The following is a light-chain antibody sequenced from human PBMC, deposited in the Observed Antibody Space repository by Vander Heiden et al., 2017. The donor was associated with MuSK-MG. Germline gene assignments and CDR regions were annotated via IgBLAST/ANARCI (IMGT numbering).Light chain of an antibody. Sequence: QSVLTQPPSVSGAPGQRVTISCTGSSSTIGAGYDVHWYQQLPGTAPNLLSYGNSNRPSGVPDRFSGSKSGTSASLAITGLQAEDEADYYCQSYDSSLSGSVFGGGTKLTVL. CDR1: SSTIGAGYD. J-gene: IGLJ2*01. CDR3: QSYDSSLSGSV. CDR2: GNS. V-gene: IGLV1-40*01.